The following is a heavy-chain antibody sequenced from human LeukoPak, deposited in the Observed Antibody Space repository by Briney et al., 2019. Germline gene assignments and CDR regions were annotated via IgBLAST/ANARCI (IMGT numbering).Heavy chain of an antibody. D-gene: IGHD5/OR15-5a*01. CDR1: GYTFTNYG. CDR2: VSAYADDT. J-gene: IGHJ4*02. CDR3: ARDCIGCLGFDY. Sequence: GASVKVSCKASGYTFTNYGISWVRQAPGQGLGWMGWVSAYADDTNYVQKFRGRITMTTDTSTSTAYVELRSLRSDDTAVYYCARDCIGCLGFDYWGQGTLVTVSS. V-gene: IGHV1-18*01.